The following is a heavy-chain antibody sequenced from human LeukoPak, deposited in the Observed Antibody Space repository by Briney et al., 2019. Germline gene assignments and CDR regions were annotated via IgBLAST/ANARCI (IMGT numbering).Heavy chain of an antibody. Sequence: PGGSLRLSCAASGFTFSSYAMSWVRQAPGKGLEWVATVLGSGVPTYYADSVQGRFTISRDNSKNTLYLQMSSLRAEDTAIYYCAKDPNGDYIGTFDIWGQGTTVIVS. D-gene: IGHD4-17*01. CDR1: GFTFSSYA. CDR2: VLGSGVPT. V-gene: IGHV3-23*01. CDR3: AKDPNGDYIGTFDI. J-gene: IGHJ3*02.